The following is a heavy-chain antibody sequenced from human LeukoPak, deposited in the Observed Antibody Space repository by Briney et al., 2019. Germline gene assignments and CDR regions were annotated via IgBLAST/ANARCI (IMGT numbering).Heavy chain of an antibody. D-gene: IGHD2-2*01. CDR2: ISSSSSTI. V-gene: IGHV3-48*04. J-gene: IGHJ4*02. CDR3: ARARYCSSTSCYEVTIGYYFDY. Sequence: GGSLRLSCAASGFTFSSYSMTWVRQAPGKGLEWVSYISSSSSTIYYADSVKGRFTISRDNAKNSLYLQMNSLRAEDTAVYYCARARYCSSTSCYEVTIGYYFDYWGQGTLVTVSS. CDR1: GFTFSSYS.